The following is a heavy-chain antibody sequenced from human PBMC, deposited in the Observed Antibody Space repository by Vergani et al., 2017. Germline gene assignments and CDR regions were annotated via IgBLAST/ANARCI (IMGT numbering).Heavy chain of an antibody. Sequence: QVQLVQSGAEVKKPGASVKVSCKASGYTFTGYYMHWVRQAPGQGLEWMGRINPNSGGTNYAQKFQGRVTMTRDTSISTAYMELSRLRSDDTAVYYCARLSDFWSGYTRGGDVWGKGTTVTVSS. CDR1: GYTFTGYY. CDR3: ARLSDFWSGYTRGGDV. D-gene: IGHD3-3*01. CDR2: INPNSGGT. V-gene: IGHV1-2*06. J-gene: IGHJ6*04.